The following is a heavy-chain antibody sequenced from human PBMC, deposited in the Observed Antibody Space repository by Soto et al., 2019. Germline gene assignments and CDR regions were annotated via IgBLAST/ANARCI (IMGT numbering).Heavy chain of an antibody. CDR2: ISAHNGNT. CDR1: GYAFTTYG. J-gene: IGHJ4*02. V-gene: IGHV1-18*01. Sequence: QVHLVQSGAEVKKPGASVKVSCKGSGYAFTTYGITWVRQAPGQGLEWMGWISAHNGNTNYAQKLQGRVTVTRDTSTSTAYMELMSLRSDDTAVYYCARGRDGDYWGQGALVTVSS. CDR3: ARGRDGDY. D-gene: IGHD6-6*01.